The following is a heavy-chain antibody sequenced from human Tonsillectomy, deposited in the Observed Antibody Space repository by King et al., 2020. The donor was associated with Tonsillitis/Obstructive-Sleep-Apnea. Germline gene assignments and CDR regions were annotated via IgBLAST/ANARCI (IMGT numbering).Heavy chain of an antibody. J-gene: IGHJ6*03. D-gene: IGHD4/OR15-4a*01. CDR3: ARAKRDPMDV. Sequence: VQLVQSGAEVKKPGASVKVSCKASGYTFSGYYIHCVRQAPGQGLEWMGRINPYSGGTNYAQKFQGRVTMTLDTSISTVYMELSGLRSDDTAGYYCARAKRDPMDVWGNGTTVTVSS. V-gene: IGHV1-2*06. CDR2: INPYSGGT. CDR1: GYTFSGYY.